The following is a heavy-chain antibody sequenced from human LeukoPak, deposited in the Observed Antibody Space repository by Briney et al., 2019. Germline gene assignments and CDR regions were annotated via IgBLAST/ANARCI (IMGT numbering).Heavy chain of an antibody. J-gene: IGHJ6*03. CDR3: ARDAALLPGKYYYYMDV. V-gene: IGHV3-21*01. CDR2: ISGSGST. CDR1: GFTFSSYA. D-gene: IGHD6-25*01. Sequence: PGGSLRLSCAASGFTFSSYAMSWVRQAPGKGLEWGSGISGSGSTYYADSVKGRFTISRDNAKNSMYLQMNSLTDEDTAVYFCARDAALLPGKYYYYMDVWGKGTTVIVSS.